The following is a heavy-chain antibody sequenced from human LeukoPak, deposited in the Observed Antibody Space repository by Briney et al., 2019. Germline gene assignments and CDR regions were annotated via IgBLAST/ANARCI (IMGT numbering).Heavy chain of an antibody. CDR3: ARSRMVRGVPYFDY. V-gene: IGHV3-7*01. D-gene: IGHD3-10*01. J-gene: IGHJ4*02. Sequence: QPGGSLRLSCAASGFTFSSYWMSWVRQAPGKGLEWVANIKQDGSEKYYVDSVKGRFTISRDNAKNSLYLQMNSLRAEDTAVYYCARSRMVRGVPYFDYWGQGTLVTVSS. CDR2: IKQDGSEK. CDR1: GFTFSSYW.